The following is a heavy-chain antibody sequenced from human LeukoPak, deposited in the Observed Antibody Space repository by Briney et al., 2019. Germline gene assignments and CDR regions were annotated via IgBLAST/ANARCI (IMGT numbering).Heavy chain of an antibody. V-gene: IGHV3-73*01. Sequence: GGSLKLSCAASGFTFSDSAMHWVRQASGKGLEWVGRIRSKANNYATAYAVSVKGRFTISRDDSKNTAYLQMNSLKTEDTAVYYCTTYPGDFWGQGTLVTVSS. J-gene: IGHJ4*02. CDR1: GFTFSDSA. D-gene: IGHD2-21*01. CDR3: TTYPGDF. CDR2: IRSKANNYAT.